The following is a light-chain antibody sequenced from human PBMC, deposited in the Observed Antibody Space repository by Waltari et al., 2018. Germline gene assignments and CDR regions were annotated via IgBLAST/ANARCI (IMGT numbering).Light chain of an antibody. J-gene: IGLJ3*02. CDR2: LNN. CDR3: QSYDSSLSASV. Sequence: QSVLTQPPSVSGAPGQRVTISCTGSSSNIGAGYDVPWYQQLPGTAPNLLIYLNNNRPSGVPDRFSGSKSGTSASLAITGLQAEDEADYYCQSYDSSLSASVFGGGTKLTVL. CDR1: SSNIGAGYD. V-gene: IGLV1-40*01.